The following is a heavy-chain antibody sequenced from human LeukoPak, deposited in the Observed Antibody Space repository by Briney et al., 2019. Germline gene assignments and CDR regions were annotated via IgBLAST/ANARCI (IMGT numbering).Heavy chain of an antibody. D-gene: IGHD2-8*01. CDR2: ISSSGNST. J-gene: IGHJ6*03. V-gene: IGHV3-11*04. Sequence: GGSLRLSCAASGLTFSDYYMSWIRQAPGKGLEWVSYISSSGNSTYYSDSVRGRFTISRDNAKNSLHLQMNSLRGEDTAVYYCAKDRCSNGVGCYYYYMDVWGKGTTVTISS. CDR3: AKDRCSNGVGCYYYYMDV. CDR1: GLTFSDYY.